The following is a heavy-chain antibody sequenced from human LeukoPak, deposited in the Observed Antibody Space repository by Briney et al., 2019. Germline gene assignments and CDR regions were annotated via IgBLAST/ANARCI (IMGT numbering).Heavy chain of an antibody. D-gene: IGHD3-22*01. J-gene: IGHJ6*02. CDR2: ISGSDGST. V-gene: IGHV3-23*01. Sequence: GGSLRLSCAASGFTFSSYAMSWVRQAPGKGLEWVSVISGSDGSTYYADSVKGRFTISRDNSKNTVYLQMNSLRAEDTAVYYCAKDEKYYDGSGSPYYYGMDVWGQGTTVAVTS. CDR3: AKDEKYYDGSGSPYYYGMDV. CDR1: GFTFSSYA.